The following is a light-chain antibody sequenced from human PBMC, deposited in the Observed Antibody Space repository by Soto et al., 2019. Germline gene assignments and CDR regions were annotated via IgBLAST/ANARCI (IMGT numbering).Light chain of an antibody. V-gene: IGKV1-39*01. CDR2: AAS. Sequence: DIQMTQSPSSLSASVGDRVTITCRASQSISRYLNWYQQKPGKAPKLLIYAASSLQSGVPSRFSGSGSGTDFTLTISSLQPEAFATYYCQQSYSTPGYTFGQGTKLEIK. J-gene: IGKJ2*01. CDR3: QQSYSTPGYT. CDR1: QSISRY.